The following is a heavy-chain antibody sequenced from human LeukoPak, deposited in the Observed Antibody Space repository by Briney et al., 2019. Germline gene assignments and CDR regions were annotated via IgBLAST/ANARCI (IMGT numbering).Heavy chain of an antibody. CDR3: ARVAWQSDRGRYRPFDY. D-gene: IGHD3-22*01. V-gene: IGHV3-7*02. J-gene: IGHJ4*02. CDR1: GFTFSNYW. Sequence: GGSLRLSCAASGFTFSNYWMSWVRHTPGKGLEWVANMKQDGSEKYYLDSVKGRFTISRDNAKNSLYLQMNSLRVEDTAVFYCARVAWQSDRGRYRPFDYWGQGTVVTVSS. CDR2: MKQDGSEK.